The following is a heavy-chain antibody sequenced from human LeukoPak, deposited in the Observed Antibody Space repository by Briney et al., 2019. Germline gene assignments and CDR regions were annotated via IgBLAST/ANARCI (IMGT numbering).Heavy chain of an antibody. V-gene: IGHV3-23*01. CDR2: ISNDAVSP. D-gene: IGHD3-3*01. Sequence: GASLRLSCAASGFTFTSYAMSWVRQAPGKGLEWVSAISNDAVSPYYADSVKGRFTISRDNSKYTLYLQMNNLRVEDTAVYYCAKDILREEDFWGGYGYYYGMDVWGQGTTVTVSS. CDR3: AKDILREEDFWGGYGYYYGMDV. CDR1: GFTFTSYA. J-gene: IGHJ6*02.